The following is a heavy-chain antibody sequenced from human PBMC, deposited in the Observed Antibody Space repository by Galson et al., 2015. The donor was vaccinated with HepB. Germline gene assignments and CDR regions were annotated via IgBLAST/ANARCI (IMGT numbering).Heavy chain of an antibody. V-gene: IGHV4-31*03. CDR1: GGSISRGGYY. Sequence: TLSLTCTVSGGSISRGGYYWSWIRQHPGKGLEWIGYIYYSGRTYSNPSLKSRVTISVDTSKNQFSLKLSSVTAADTAVYYCARDGRLGYCSSTSCHVPWFDPWGQGTLVTVSS. CDR2: IYYSGRT. CDR3: ARDGRLGYCSSTSCHVPWFDP. J-gene: IGHJ5*02. D-gene: IGHD2-2*01.